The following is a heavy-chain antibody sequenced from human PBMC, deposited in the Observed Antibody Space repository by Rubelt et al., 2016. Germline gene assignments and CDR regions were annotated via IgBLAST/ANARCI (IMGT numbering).Heavy chain of an antibody. D-gene: IGHD3-16*01. V-gene: IGHV4-39*01. CDR3: ARPSGGVDGKFDY. J-gene: IGHJ4*02. Sequence: QLQLQESGPGLVKPSETLSLTCTVSGGSISSSSYYWGWIRQPPGKGLEWNGSIYYSGSTYYNPSLKSRVTISVDTSKNQFSLKLSSVTAADTAVYYCARPSGGVDGKFDYWGQGTLVTVSS. CDR2: IYYSGST. CDR1: GGSISSSSYY.